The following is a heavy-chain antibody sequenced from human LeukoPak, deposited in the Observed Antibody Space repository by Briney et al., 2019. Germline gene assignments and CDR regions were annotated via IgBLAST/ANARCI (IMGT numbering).Heavy chain of an antibody. CDR1: GFTVRSNY. Sequence: GGSLRLSCAASGFTVRSNYMSWVRQAPGKGLEWVSVIYSGGSTYYADSVKGRFTISRDNAKNSLYLQMNSLRAEDTAVYYCAELGITMIGGVWGKGTTVTVSS. CDR3: AELGITMIGGV. V-gene: IGHV3-53*01. CDR2: IYSGGST. J-gene: IGHJ6*04. D-gene: IGHD3-10*02.